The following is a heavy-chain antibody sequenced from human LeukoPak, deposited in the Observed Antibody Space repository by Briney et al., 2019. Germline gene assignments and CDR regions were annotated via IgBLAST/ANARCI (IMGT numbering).Heavy chain of an antibody. CDR2: INDAGRDI. Sequence: GGSLTLSCAASGFTFSSYWMNWVRQAPGQGLVWLSRINDAGRDITYADSVKGRFTSSRDNAKNTLYLQMNSLRAEDTAVYYCTRIRVGAHQLEYWGRGTLVTVSS. D-gene: IGHD1-26*01. CDR3: TRIRVGAHQLEY. CDR1: GFTFSSYW. V-gene: IGHV3-74*01. J-gene: IGHJ4*02.